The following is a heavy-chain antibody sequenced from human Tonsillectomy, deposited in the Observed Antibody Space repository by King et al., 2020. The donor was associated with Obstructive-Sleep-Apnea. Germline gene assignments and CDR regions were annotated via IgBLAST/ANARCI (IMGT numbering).Heavy chain of an antibody. Sequence: VQLQQWGAGLLKPSETLSLTCAVYGGSFSGYYWSWIRQPPGKGLEWIGEINHSGTTNYNPSLKSRVTISVVTSKNQFSLKVTSVTAADTAVYYCARADYGDYPFDYWGQGTLVTVSS. J-gene: IGHJ4*02. CDR2: INHSGTT. CDR3: ARADYGDYPFDY. CDR1: GGSFSGYY. D-gene: IGHD4-17*01. V-gene: IGHV4-34*01.